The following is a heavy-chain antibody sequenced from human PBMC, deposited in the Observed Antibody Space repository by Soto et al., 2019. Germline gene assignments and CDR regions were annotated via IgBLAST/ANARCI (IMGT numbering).Heavy chain of an antibody. D-gene: IGHD2-2*01. CDR2: ISGSGHNT. CDR1: RFTFNNYA. Sequence: PXGSLRLSCSAARFTFNNYAMSWVRQAPGKGLQWVSTISGSGHNTYYADSVEGRFTISRDNSKNTLHLQMNSLRAEDTAIYYCARDSTSWYYWFDHWGQGTQVTVSS. J-gene: IGHJ5*02. CDR3: ARDSTSWYYWFDH. V-gene: IGHV3-23*01.